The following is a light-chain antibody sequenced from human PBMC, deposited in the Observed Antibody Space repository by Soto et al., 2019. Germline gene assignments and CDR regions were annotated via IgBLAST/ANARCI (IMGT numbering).Light chain of an antibody. Sequence: DLVMTQSPDSLAVSLGERATINCKSSQSVLYSSINKNHLAWYQQKPGQPPRLLIYWASGRESGVTDRFSGSGAGTDFTLTISSLKAEDVAVYYCQEYFSAPFTFGPGTKVDIK. CDR1: QSVLYSSINKNH. V-gene: IGKV4-1*01. CDR2: WAS. CDR3: QEYFSAPFT. J-gene: IGKJ3*01.